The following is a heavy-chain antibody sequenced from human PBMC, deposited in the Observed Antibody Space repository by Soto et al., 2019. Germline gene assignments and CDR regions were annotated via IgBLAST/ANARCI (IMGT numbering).Heavy chain of an antibody. J-gene: IGHJ4*02. CDR1: GDSISTYY. V-gene: IGHV4-59*01. CDR2: ISYTGST. Sequence: QVQLQESGPGLVNPSETLSLTCSVSGDSISTYYWSWIRQPPGKGLECIGYISYTGSTNYYPSLGGRVTMSVDTSKNQLSLRLTSVTAADTAVYYCARARSTSVITGGFDYWGQGALVTVSS. CDR3: ARARSTSVITGGFDY. D-gene: IGHD4-17*01.